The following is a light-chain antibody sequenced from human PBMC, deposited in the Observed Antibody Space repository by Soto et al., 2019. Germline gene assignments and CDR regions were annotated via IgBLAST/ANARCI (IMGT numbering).Light chain of an antibody. J-gene: IGKJ5*01. CDR1: QSVTSSY. CDR3: QQYGSSPIT. Sequence: EIVLTQSPGTLSLSPRERATLSCRASQSVTSSYLAWYQQKPGQAPRLLIYAASSRATGIPDRFSGSGSGTDFTLTISSLEAEDFAVYYCQQYGSSPITFGQGTLLEI. V-gene: IGKV3-20*01. CDR2: AAS.